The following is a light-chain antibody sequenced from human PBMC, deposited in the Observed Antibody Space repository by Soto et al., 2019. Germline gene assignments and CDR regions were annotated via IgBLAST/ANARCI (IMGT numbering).Light chain of an antibody. J-gene: IGKJ1*01. CDR3: QHYNSYSEA. CDR2: KAS. CDR1: QTISSW. Sequence: DIHLTQTPSTLSGSVGERITNTCRASQTISSWLAWYQQKPGKAPKLLIYKASTLKSGVPSRFSGSGSGTEFTLTISSLQPDDFATYYCQHYNSYSEAFGQGTKVDIK. V-gene: IGKV1-5*03.